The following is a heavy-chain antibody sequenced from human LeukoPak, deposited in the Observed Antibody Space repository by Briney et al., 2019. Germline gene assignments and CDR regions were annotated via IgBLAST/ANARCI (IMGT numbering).Heavy chain of an antibody. J-gene: IGHJ5*02. CDR2: ISGSGGST. Sequence: PGGSLRLSCAASGFTFSSYAMSWVRQAPGKGLEWVSAISGSGGSTYYADSVKGRFTISRDNSKNTLYLQMNSLRAEDTAVYYCAKDVRFGAYGGNSNWFDPWGQGTLVTVSS. CDR1: GFTFSSYA. CDR3: AKDVRFGAYGGNSNWFDP. V-gene: IGHV3-23*01. D-gene: IGHD4-23*01.